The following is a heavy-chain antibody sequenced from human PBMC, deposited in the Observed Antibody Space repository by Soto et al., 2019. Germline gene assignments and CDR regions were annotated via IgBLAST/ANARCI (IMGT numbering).Heavy chain of an antibody. J-gene: IGHJ4*02. CDR1: GFTFSSYA. Sequence: SLRLSCAASGFTFSSYAMHWVRQAPGKGLEWVAVISYDGSNKYYADSVKGRFTISRDNSKNTLYLQMNSLRAEDTAVYYCARDVSRGIAVAGSRYWGQGTLVTVSS. D-gene: IGHD6-19*01. CDR3: ARDVSRGIAVAGSRY. CDR2: ISYDGSNK. V-gene: IGHV3-30-3*01.